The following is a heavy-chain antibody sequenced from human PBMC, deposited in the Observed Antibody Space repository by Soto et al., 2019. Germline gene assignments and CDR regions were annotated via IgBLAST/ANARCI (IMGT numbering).Heavy chain of an antibody. Sequence: PGGSLRLSCAASGFTFSSYWMSWVRQAPGKGLEWVANIKQDGSEKYYVDSVKGRFTISRDNAKNSLYLQMNRLRAEDTAIYYCAREDGVVGSSSAFDHWGLGTLVTVSS. CDR1: GFTFSSYW. D-gene: IGHD1-26*01. V-gene: IGHV3-7*01. J-gene: IGHJ4*02. CDR2: IKQDGSEK. CDR3: AREDGVVGSSSAFDH.